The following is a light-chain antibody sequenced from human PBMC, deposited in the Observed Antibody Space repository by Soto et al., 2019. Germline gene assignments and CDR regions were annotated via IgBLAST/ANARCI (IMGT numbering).Light chain of an antibody. Sequence: EIVLTQSPGTLYLSPGERATLSCRASQSVSNNYLAWYQQKPGQSPRLLIYGASNRATGLPDRFSGSGSGTDFTLTISRLEPEDFAVYYCQQYGSSGTFGQGTKVDIK. CDR2: GAS. J-gene: IGKJ1*01. CDR3: QQYGSSGT. CDR1: QSVSNNY. V-gene: IGKV3-20*01.